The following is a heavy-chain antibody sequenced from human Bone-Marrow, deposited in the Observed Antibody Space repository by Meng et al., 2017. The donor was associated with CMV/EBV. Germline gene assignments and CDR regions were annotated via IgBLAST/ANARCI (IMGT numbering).Heavy chain of an antibody. Sequence: ASVKVSCKASGYTFTTYDINWIRQAPGQGLEWMAWINPNTGDSGYAQKFQGRLAITRDTSISTVYMELGSLRSDDTAVYYCARCCRINGPRWFDPCGQGPPVTVSS. CDR3: ARCCRINGPRWFDP. D-gene: IGHD1-14*01. J-gene: IGHJ5*02. CDR2: INPNTGDS. V-gene: IGHV1-8*03. CDR1: GYTFTTYD.